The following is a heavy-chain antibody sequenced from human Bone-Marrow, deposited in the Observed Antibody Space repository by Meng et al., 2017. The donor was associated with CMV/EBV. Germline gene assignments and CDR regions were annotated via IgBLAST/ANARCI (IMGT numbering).Heavy chain of an antibody. J-gene: IGHJ5*02. D-gene: IGHD6-13*01. V-gene: IGHV3-23*01. CDR3: VQGGIAPLGA. CDR2: ISGGGTTT. Sequence: LSRTASGFTFINSAMGWVRQAPGKGLEWVSTISGGGTTTYYTDSVKGRFTISRDNSKNTVFLQLTSLGAEDTALYYCVQGGIAPLGAWGQGTLVTVSS. CDR1: GFTFINSA.